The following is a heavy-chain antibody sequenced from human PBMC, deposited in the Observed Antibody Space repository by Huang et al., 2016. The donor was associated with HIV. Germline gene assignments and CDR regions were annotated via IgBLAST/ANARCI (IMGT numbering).Heavy chain of an antibody. Sequence: QVQLQQWGAGLLKPSETLSLTCAVYGGSFRGYYWGWIRQPPGKGLEWIGEINHSCSTNHHPFPRSRGTISVGPAKTQFSPKLNYVTAAETAVYYCARGPDYYDSSGREAFDIWGQGTMVTVSS. J-gene: IGHJ3*02. CDR3: ARGPDYYDSSGREAFDI. CDR2: INHSCST. CDR1: GGSFRGYY. V-gene: IGHV4-34*01. D-gene: IGHD3-22*01.